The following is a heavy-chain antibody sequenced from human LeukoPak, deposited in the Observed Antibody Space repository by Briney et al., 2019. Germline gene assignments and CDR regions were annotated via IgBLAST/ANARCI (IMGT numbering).Heavy chain of an antibody. CDR3: ARDLEGSSVCMDV. CDR2: ISAYNGNT. CDR1: GYTFTSYG. Sequence: ASVKVSCKASGYTFTSYGISWVRQAPGQGLEWMGWISAYNGNTNYAQKLQGRVTITRDTSASTAYMELSSLRSEDTAVYYCARDLEGSSVCMDVWGQGTTVTVSS. J-gene: IGHJ6*02. D-gene: IGHD6-6*01. V-gene: IGHV1-18*01.